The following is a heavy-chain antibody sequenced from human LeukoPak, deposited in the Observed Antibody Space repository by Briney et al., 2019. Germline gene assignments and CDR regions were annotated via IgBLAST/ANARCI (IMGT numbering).Heavy chain of an antibody. CDR3: ARDGAVNTSDY. D-gene: IGHD1-26*01. Sequence: GASVKVSCKASGYTFTGYYIHWVRQAPGQGLEWMGWINPNSGDTRHIQKFQGRVTMTRDTSISTAYVELIRLRSDDTAVYYCARDGAVNTSDYWGQGTLVAVSS. CDR2: INPNSGDT. CDR1: GYTFTGYY. J-gene: IGHJ4*02. V-gene: IGHV1-2*02.